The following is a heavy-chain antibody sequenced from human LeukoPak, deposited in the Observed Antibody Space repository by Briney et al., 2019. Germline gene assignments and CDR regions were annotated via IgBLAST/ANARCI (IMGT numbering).Heavy chain of an antibody. J-gene: IGHJ3*02. Sequence: PSETLSLTCTVSGGSIIAYYCSWIRQPPGKRLEWIAYVRDNGENNYNPSLKSRVAISVDTANNQISLRLNFVTAADTAIYYCARQPANTAAFDIWGLGTMVTVSS. CDR2: VRDNGEN. CDR1: GGSIIAYY. D-gene: IGHD5-18*01. CDR3: ARQPANTAAFDI. V-gene: IGHV4-59*08.